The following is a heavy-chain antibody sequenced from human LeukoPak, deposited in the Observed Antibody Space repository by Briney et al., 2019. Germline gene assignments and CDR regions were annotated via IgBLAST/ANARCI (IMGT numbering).Heavy chain of an antibody. J-gene: IGHJ3*02. CDR2: IYPGDSDT. D-gene: IGHD2-15*01. CDR1: AYSFTSYW. Sequence: GESLKISCKGSAYSFTSYWIGWVRQMPGKGLEWMGIIYPGDSDTRYSPSFQGQVTISADKSISTAYLQWSSLKASDTAMYYCARAPSRHSGAFDIWGQGTMVTVSS. V-gene: IGHV5-51*01. CDR3: ARAPSRHSGAFDI.